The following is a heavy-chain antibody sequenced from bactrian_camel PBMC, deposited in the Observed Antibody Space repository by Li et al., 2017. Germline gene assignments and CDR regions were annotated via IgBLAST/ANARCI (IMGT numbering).Heavy chain of an antibody. V-gene: IGHV3S40*01. CDR1: GYDISNNC. CDR3: AAVRYGGTWYPLCRARSADFGY. Sequence: VQLVESGGGSVQAGGSLSLTCVASGYDISNNCVAWFHQAPGEERKWVARTNTGGGSAYYDDSVKGRFTISRDRAKNTVYLQMNSLKPEDTAMYYCAAVRYGGTWYPLCRARSADFGYWGQGTQVTVS. J-gene: IGHJ6*01. CDR2: TNTGGGSA. D-gene: IGHD6*01.